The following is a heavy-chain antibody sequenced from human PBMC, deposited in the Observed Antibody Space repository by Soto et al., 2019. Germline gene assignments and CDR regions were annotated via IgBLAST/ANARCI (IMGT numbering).Heavy chain of an antibody. J-gene: IGHJ6*03. CDR3: AFNWNDIYYMDV. CDR2: ISFNGNTK. V-gene: IGHV3-30*03. Sequence: QEHLVESGGGVVQPGKSLRLSCAASGFTFSSYLMHWVRQAPGKGLEWVALISFNGNTKIYADSVKGRFTVSRDNSNNTLYLQMNSLRAEDTALYYCAFNWNDIYYMDVWGKGTTVTVSS. CDR1: GFTFSSYL. D-gene: IGHD1-1*01.